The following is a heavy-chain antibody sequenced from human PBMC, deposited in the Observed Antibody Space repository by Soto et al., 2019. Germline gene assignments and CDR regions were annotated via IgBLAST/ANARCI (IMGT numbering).Heavy chain of an antibody. D-gene: IGHD1-26*01. V-gene: IGHV4-38-2*01. CDR2: IYSSGST. Sequence: PSETLSLTCAVPGYCVNSGYSWAWVRQTPGKGLEWIGSIYSSGSTYYNLSVKRRVTISIHTSKNLFSLKLRSVTAADTAVYYCAGKHLVGAAGALDVWGQGTMVTGSS. CDR1: GYCVNSGYS. J-gene: IGHJ3*01. CDR3: AGKHLVGAAGALDV.